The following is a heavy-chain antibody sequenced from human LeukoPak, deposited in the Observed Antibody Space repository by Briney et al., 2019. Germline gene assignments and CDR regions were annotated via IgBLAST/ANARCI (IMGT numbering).Heavy chain of an antibody. CDR3: AIGSLINYYGSGSLDY. CDR1: EFTVSNNY. V-gene: IGHV3-66*01. CDR2: IYSGGST. D-gene: IGHD3-10*01. J-gene: IGHJ4*02. Sequence: GGSLRLSCAASEFTVSNNYMSWVRQAPGKGLEWVSVIYSGGSTYYADSVKGRFTISRDNSRNTLYLQMNSLRAEDTAVYYCAIGSLINYYGSGSLDYWGQGTLVTVSS.